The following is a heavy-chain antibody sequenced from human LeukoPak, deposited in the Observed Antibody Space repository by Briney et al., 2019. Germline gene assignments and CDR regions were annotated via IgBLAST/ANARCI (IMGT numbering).Heavy chain of an antibody. D-gene: IGHD6-13*01. CDR1: GGSISSSSYY. V-gene: IGHV4-39*07. J-gene: IGHJ4*02. CDR3: ARFSSIAAAFDY. Sequence: PSETLSLTCTVSGGSISSSSYYWGWIRQPPGKGLDWIGTIYYSGTTYYNPSLKSRVTISVDTSKNQFSLKLSSVTAADTAVYYCARFSSIAAAFDYWGLGTLVTVSS. CDR2: IYYSGTT.